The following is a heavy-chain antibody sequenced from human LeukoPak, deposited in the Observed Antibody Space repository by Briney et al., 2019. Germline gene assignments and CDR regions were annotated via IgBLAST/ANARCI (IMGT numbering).Heavy chain of an antibody. CDR3: ARVLTGYYYFDY. J-gene: IGHJ4*02. CDR1: GGTFSSYA. V-gene: IGHV1-69*01. D-gene: IGHD3-9*01. CDR2: IIPIFGTA. Sequence: GSSVKVSCKASGGTFSSYAISWVRQAPGQGLEWMGGIIPIFGTANYAQKFQGRVTITADESTSTAYMELSSLRSEDTAVYYCARVLTGYYYFDYWGQGTLVTVSS.